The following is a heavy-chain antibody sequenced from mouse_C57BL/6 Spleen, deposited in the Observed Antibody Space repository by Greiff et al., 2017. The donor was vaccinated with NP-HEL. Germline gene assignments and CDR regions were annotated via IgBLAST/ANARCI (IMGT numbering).Heavy chain of an antibody. D-gene: IGHD1-1*01. CDR2: IYPGDGDT. J-gene: IGHJ1*03. CDR1: GYAFSSSW. CDR3: ARSPYYYGSRYWYFDV. Sequence: VMLVESGPELVKPGASVKISCKASGYAFSSSWMNWVKQRPGKGLEWIGRIYPGDGDTNYNGKFKGKATLTADKSSSTAYMQLSSLTSEDSAVYFCARSPYYYGSRYWYFDVWGTGTTVTVSS. V-gene: IGHV1-82*01.